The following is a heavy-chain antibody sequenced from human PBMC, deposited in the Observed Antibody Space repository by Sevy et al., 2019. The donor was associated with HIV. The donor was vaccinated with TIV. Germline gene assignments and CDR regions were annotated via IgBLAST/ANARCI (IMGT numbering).Heavy chain of an antibody. CDR3: AKDGEFCSGGRCHLGWIDY. Sequence: GGSLRLSCAASGFTFSNFGMHWVRQAPGKGLEWLADISYDGNKIYDVDSVNGRFTVSRDNSKNTLYLQMNSLRAEDTAVYFCAKDGEFCSGGRCHLGWIDYRGQGTLVTVSS. D-gene: IGHD2-15*01. J-gene: IGHJ4*02. CDR1: GFTFSNFG. CDR2: ISYDGNKI. V-gene: IGHV3-30*18.